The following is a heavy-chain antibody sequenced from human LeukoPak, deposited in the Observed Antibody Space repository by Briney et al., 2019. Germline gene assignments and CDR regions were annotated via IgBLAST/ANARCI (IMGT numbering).Heavy chain of an antibody. CDR3: ARLDCLVEDCYNH. CDR2: VSSDGTT. D-gene: IGHD2-21*02. J-gene: IGHJ4*02. V-gene: IGHV4-59*08. Sequence: PSETLSLTCSVSGDSVTSSYWNWIPQPPGKGLEWIGYVSSDGTTNYTPSLRSRLIMSVDTAKNDISLILTSVTAADTAIYYCARLDCLVEDCYNHWGRGTLVTVSS. CDR1: GDSVTSSY.